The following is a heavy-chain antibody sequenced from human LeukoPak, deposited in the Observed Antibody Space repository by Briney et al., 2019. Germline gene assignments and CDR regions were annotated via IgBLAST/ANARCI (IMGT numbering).Heavy chain of an antibody. Sequence: ASVKVSCKASGYTFTGYYMHWVRQAPGQGLEWMGWINPNSGGTNYAQKFQGRVTMTRDTSISTAYMELSRLRSDDTAVYYCARFELWFGESIGTQNDYWGQGTLVTVSS. D-gene: IGHD3-10*01. CDR1: GYTFTGYY. CDR3: ARFELWFGESIGTQNDY. CDR2: INPNSGGT. J-gene: IGHJ4*02. V-gene: IGHV1-2*02.